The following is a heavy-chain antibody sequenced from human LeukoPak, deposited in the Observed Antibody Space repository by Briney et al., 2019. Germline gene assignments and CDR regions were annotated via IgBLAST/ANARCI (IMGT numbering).Heavy chain of an antibody. CDR2: ISGSGGST. Sequence: GGSLRLSCAASGFTFSSYAMSWVRQAPGKGLEWVSAISGSGGSTYYADSVKGRFTISRDNSKNTLYLQMNSLRAEDTAVYYCAKELYYYDSSGYFWNYFDYWGQGTLVTVSS. D-gene: IGHD3-22*01. J-gene: IGHJ4*02. CDR1: GFTFSSYA. CDR3: AKELYYYDSSGYFWNYFDY. V-gene: IGHV3-23*01.